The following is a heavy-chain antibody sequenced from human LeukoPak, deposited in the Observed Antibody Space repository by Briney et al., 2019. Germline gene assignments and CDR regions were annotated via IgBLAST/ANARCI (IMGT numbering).Heavy chain of an antibody. D-gene: IGHD2-15*01. J-gene: IGHJ6*02. CDR1: GFTFSSYG. CDR3: ARVLTGYCSGSNCYSPMDV. CDR2: IWYDGSNK. Sequence: GGSLRLFCAASGFTFSSYGMHWVRQAPGKGLEWVAVIWYDGSNKYYADSVKGRFTISRDNSKNTLYLQMNSLRAEDTAVYYCARVLTGYCSGSNCYSPMDVWGQGTTVTVSS. V-gene: IGHV3-33*01.